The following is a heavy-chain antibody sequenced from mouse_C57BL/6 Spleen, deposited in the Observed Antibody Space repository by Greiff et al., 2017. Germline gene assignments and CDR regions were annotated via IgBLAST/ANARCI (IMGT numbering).Heavy chain of an antibody. CDR3: ARRKGIYYDYDGGYAMDY. CDR1: GFTFSDYG. V-gene: IGHV5-17*01. CDR2: ISSGSSTI. J-gene: IGHJ4*01. D-gene: IGHD2-4*01. Sequence: EVQRVESGGGLVKPGGSLKLSCAASGFTFSDYGMHWVRQAPEKGLEWVAYISSGSSTIYYADTVKGRFTISRDNAKNTLFLQMTSLRSEDTAMYYCARRKGIYYDYDGGYAMDYWGQGTSVTVSS.